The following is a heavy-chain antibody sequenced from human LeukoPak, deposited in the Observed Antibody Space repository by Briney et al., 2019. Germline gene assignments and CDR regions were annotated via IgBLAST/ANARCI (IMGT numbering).Heavy chain of an antibody. CDR2: ISSSSSYI. D-gene: IGHD1-1*01. J-gene: IGHJ3*02. V-gene: IGHV3-21*01. CDR3: AKIRSVGTGDAFDI. Sequence: GGSLRLSCAASGFTFSSYSMNWVRQAPGKGLEWVSSISSSSSYIYYADSVKGRFTISRDNAKNSLYLQMNSLRAEDTAVYYCAKIRSVGTGDAFDIWGQGTMVTVSS. CDR1: GFTFSSYS.